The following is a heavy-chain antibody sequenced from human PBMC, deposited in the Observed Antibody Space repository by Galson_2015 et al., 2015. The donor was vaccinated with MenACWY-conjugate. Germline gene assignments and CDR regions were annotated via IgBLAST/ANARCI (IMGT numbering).Heavy chain of an antibody. CDR2: ISAYNGHT. Sequence: SVKVSCKASGYTFTNYGISWVRQAPGQGLEWMGWISAYNGHTNYAQKLQGRVIMTTDTSTSTAYMELRSLRSDDTAVYYCARGPADHQEYSQPWGQGTLVTVSS. D-gene: IGHD1-14*01. J-gene: IGHJ1*01. V-gene: IGHV1-18*04. CDR1: GYTFTNYG. CDR3: ARGPADHQEYSQP.